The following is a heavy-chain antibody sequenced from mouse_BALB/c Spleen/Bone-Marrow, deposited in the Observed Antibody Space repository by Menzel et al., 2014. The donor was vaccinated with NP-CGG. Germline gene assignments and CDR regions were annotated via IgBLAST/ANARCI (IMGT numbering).Heavy chain of an antibody. CDR3: ARHNYDETWFAY. V-gene: IGHV5-12*02. J-gene: IGHJ3*01. CDR1: GFTFSDYY. CDR2: ISNGGGST. D-gene: IGHD2-4*01. Sequence: EVQRVESGGGLVQPGGSLKLSCATSGFTFSDYYMYWVRQTPEKRLEWVAYISNGGGSTYYPDTVKGRFTISRDNAKNTLYLQMSRLKSEDTAMYYCARHNYDETWFAYWGQGTLGTVSA.